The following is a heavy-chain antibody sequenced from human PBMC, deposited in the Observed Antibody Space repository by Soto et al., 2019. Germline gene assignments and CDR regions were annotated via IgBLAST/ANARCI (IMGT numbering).Heavy chain of an antibody. V-gene: IGHV4-39*01. CDR2: IYYSGGT. D-gene: IGHD3-9*01. CDR1: GGSISSSSYF. Sequence: QLQLQESGPGLVKPSETLSLTCTVSGGSISSSSYFWGWIRQPPGKGLEWIGSIYYSGGTYYNPSLKSRVIISVDTSKNQFSLKLSSVTAADTAVYYCASVNILTGYYLEHWGQGTLVTVSS. CDR3: ASVNILTGYYLEH. J-gene: IGHJ4*02.